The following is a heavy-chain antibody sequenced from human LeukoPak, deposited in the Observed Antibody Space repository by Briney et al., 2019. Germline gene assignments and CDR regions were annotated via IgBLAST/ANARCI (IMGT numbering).Heavy chain of an antibody. CDR3: AKVRYVGYYFDT. Sequence: QPGGSLRLSCAASGFTFSSYAMSWVRQAPGKGLEWVSAISGSGGSTYYADSVKGRFTISRDNPKNTLYLQMNSLRAEDTAVYYCAKVRYVGYYFDTWGQGTLVTVSS. D-gene: IGHD3-9*01. J-gene: IGHJ4*02. V-gene: IGHV3-23*01. CDR2: ISGSGGST. CDR1: GFTFSSYA.